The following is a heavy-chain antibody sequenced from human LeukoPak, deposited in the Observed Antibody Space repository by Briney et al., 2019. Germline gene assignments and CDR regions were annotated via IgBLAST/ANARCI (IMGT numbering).Heavy chain of an antibody. J-gene: IGHJ4*02. D-gene: IGHD1-26*01. CDR2: IYYSGST. CDR3: AGGSGSSDY. Sequence: SETLSLTCTVSGGSISSYYWRRIRQPPRKGLEWIGYIYYSGSTNYNPSLKCRVTIPLDTSKIHFSLKLRSVTAADTAVYYCAGGSGSSDYWGQGTLVTVSS. CDR1: GGSISSYY. V-gene: IGHV4-59*01.